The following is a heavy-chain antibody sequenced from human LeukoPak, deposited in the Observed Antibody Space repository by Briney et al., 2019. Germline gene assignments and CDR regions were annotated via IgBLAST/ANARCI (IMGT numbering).Heavy chain of an antibody. CDR3: ARGAPSDY. V-gene: IGHV4-4*07. CDR1: GVSISGGSISSYY. J-gene: IGHJ4*02. Sequence: PSETLSLTCTVSGVSISGGSISSYYWSWVRQPAGKGLEWIGRIYTSGTTNYNPSLKSRVTMSVDTSKNQFSLKLNSVTAADTAVYYCARGAPSDYWGQGTLVTVSS. CDR2: IYTSGTT.